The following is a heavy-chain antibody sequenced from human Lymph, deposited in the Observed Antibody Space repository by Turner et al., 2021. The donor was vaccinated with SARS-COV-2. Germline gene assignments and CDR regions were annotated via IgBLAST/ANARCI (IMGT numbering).Heavy chain of an antibody. CDR2: ICFDGSNK. CDR3: ARARAGSSGWYDSYFDY. J-gene: IGHJ4*02. D-gene: IGHD6-19*01. V-gene: IGHV3-33*01. CDR1: GFTCSSDG. Sequence: VHLVHSGGGGVQPGRSLRLPCAESGFTCSSDGMHWVRQAPGKGREWVAVICFDGSNKYYAASVKGRFTISIDTSKNTLYLQMNSLRAEDTAVYYCARARAGSSGWYDSYFDYWGQGTLVTVSS.